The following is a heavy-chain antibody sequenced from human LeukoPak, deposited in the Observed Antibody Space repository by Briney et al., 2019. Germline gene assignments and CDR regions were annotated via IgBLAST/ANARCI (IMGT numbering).Heavy chain of an antibody. CDR2: ISAYNGNT. J-gene: IGHJ5*02. V-gene: IGHV1-18*01. CDR3: ARSRAHMITFGGVIAPPLKS. D-gene: IGHD3-16*02. Sequence: GASVKVSCKASGYTFTSYGISWVRQAPGQGLEWMGWISAYNGNTNYAQKLQGRVTMTTDTSTSTAYMVLRSLRSDDTAVYYCARSRAHMITFGGVIAPPLKSWGQGTLVTVSS. CDR1: GYTFTSYG.